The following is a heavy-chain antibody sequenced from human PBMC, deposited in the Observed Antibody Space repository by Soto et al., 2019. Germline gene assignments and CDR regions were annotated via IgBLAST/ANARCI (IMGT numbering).Heavy chain of an antibody. CDR3: TRDASRDSSARGWFDP. D-gene: IGHD6-13*01. Sequence: GASLRLSCAASGFTFRSFKTNWVRQAPGKGLEWVSTISSNSAYIYYTDALRGRFTISRDNVKNSLHLQMNSLRAEDTAVYYCTRDASRDSSARGWFDPWGPGTVFTVS. V-gene: IGHV3-21*04. CDR2: ISSNSAYI. CDR1: GFTFRSFK. J-gene: IGHJ5*02.